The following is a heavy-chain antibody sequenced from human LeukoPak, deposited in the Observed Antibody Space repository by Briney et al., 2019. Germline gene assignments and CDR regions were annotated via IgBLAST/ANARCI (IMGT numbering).Heavy chain of an antibody. Sequence: SVKVSCKASGGTFSSYASSWVRQAPGQGLEWMGGIIPIFGTTNYAQKFQGRVTVATDKSTGTAYMEPSGLRSEDTAVYYCARGEGYSYGPVKYWGQGTLVTVSS. V-gene: IGHV1-69*05. CDR3: ARGEGYSYGPVKY. D-gene: IGHD5-18*01. J-gene: IGHJ4*02. CDR2: IIPIFGTT. CDR1: GGTFSSYA.